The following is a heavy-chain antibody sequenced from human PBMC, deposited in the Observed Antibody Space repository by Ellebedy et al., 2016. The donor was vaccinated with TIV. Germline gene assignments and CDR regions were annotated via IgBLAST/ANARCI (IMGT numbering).Heavy chain of an antibody. Sequence: PGGSLRLSCAASGFTFSSYGMHWVRQAPGKGLEWVAFIRYDGSNKYYADSVKGRFTISRDNSKNTLYLQMNSLRAEDTAVYYCAKEAMIVVVITYDAFDIWGQGTMVTVSS. J-gene: IGHJ3*02. CDR3: AKEAMIVVVITYDAFDI. CDR1: GFTFSSYG. D-gene: IGHD3-22*01. CDR2: IRYDGSNK. V-gene: IGHV3-30*02.